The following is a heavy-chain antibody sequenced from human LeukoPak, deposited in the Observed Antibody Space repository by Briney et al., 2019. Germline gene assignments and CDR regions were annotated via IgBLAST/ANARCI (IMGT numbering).Heavy chain of an antibody. CDR3: ARQAGIQLWSPHLYYYYYMDV. J-gene: IGHJ6*03. Sequence: SQTLSLTCAISGDSVSSNSAAWNWIRQSPSRGLEWLGRTYYRSKWYNDYAVSVKSRITINPDTSKNQFSLQLNSVTPEDTAVYYCARQAGIQLWSPHLYYYYYMDVWGKGTTVTVSS. D-gene: IGHD5-18*01. V-gene: IGHV6-1*01. CDR1: GDSVSSNSAA. CDR2: TYYRSKWYN.